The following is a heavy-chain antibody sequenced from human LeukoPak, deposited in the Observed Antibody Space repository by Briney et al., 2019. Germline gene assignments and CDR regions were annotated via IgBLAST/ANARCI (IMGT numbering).Heavy chain of an antibody. CDR2: INPDGSRT. CDR3: ARDSLRYDY. V-gene: IGHV3-74*01. Sequence: GGSLRLSCAASGFTFSTYWVHWVRQAPGKGLVWVSRINPDGSRTDYADSVKGRFTISRDNAKNTLYLQMNSLRDEDTAVYYCARDSLRYDYWGQGTLVTVSS. CDR1: GFTFSTYW. J-gene: IGHJ4*02.